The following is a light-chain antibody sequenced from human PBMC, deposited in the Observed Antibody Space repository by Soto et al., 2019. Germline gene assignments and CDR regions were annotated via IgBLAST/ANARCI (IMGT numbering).Light chain of an antibody. V-gene: IGLV4-69*01. CDR2: LNSDGSH. Sequence: QPVLPQSPSASASLGASVKLTCTLSSGHSSYALAWHQQQPEKGPRYLMKLNSDGSHSKGDGIPDRFSGSSSGAERYLTISSLQSEDEADYYCQTWGTGIGVFGGGTKLTVL. J-gene: IGLJ3*02. CDR1: SGHSSYA. CDR3: QTWGTGIGV.